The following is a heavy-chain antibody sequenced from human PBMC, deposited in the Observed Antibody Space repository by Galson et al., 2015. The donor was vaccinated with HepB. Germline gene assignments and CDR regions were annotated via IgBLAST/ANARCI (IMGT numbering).Heavy chain of an antibody. CDR2: ISGSGGST. Sequence: SLRLSCAASGFTFSSYAMSWVRQAPGKGLEWVSAISGSGGSTYYADSVKGRFTISRDNSKNTLYLQMNSLRAEDTAVYYCAKGKRYAVDYFDYWGQGTLVTVPS. V-gene: IGHV3-23*01. J-gene: IGHJ4*02. CDR3: AKGKRYAVDYFDY. CDR1: GFTFSSYA. D-gene: IGHD3-16*01.